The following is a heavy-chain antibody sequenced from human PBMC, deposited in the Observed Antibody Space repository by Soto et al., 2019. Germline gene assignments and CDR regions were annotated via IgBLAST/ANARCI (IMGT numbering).Heavy chain of an antibody. V-gene: IGHV4-59*01. Sequence: AETLCLPCTVSGGSISGRCWSWVRQSPGKGLEWIGCFCYTGRPNYNPSLKIRVPISMYRANTQCSLKLTSDTATDTAAYYCAKRHDYSSGYYIIDYWGQGTLVTVSS. CDR1: GGSISGRC. J-gene: IGHJ4*02. D-gene: IGHD3-22*01. CDR3: AKRHDYSSGYYIIDY. CDR2: FCYTGRP.